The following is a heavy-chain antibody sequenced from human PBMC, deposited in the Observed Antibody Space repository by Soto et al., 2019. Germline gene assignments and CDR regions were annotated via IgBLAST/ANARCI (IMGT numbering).Heavy chain of an antibody. J-gene: IGHJ4*02. CDR1: GFTFSSYT. Sequence: EVQLVESGGGLVKPGGSLRLSCEDSGFTFSSYTMNWVRRAPGKGLEWVSSISSRSTNTHYADSVRGRFTISRDNAKRSLYLQMNGLRAEDTAVYYCARGPLYYFDYWGQGTRVTVSS. CDR2: ISSRSTNT. V-gene: IGHV3-21*02. CDR3: ARGPLYYFDY.